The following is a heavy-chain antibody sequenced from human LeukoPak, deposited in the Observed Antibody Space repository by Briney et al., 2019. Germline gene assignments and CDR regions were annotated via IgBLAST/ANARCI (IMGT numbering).Heavy chain of an antibody. V-gene: IGHV3-73*01. CDR2: IDKKDNLYAT. Sequence: PGGSLKLSCVASGFTFIGSAVHWVRQSSGKGLEWVGHIDKKDNLYATAYAESVKGRFTISRDDSKDTAFLHMDSLKTEDTALYYCTRDRGTYNWFDPWGQGTLVTVSS. D-gene: IGHD2-15*01. CDR1: GFTFIGSA. J-gene: IGHJ5*02. CDR3: TRDRGTYNWFDP.